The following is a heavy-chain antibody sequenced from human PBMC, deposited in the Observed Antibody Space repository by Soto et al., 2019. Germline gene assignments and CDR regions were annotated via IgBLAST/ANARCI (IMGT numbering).Heavy chain of an antibody. CDR2: ISWDGGIT. V-gene: IGHV3-43*01. CDR1: GFTFNAYT. CDR3: AKDSYDILTGQKRYFDS. J-gene: IGHJ4*02. Sequence: GGSLGLSCAASGFTFNAYTMHWVRQAPGKGLEWVSLISWDGGITYYGDSVKGRFTVSRDNSDNSLYLQMTSLRSDDTAFYYCAKDSYDILTGQKRYFDSWGQGTLVTVSS. D-gene: IGHD3-9*01.